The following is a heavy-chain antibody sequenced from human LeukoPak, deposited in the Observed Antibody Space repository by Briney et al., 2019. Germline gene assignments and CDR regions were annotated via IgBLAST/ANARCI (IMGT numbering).Heavy chain of an antibody. CDR1: GFTFSSYA. CDR3: ARDVGYCSGGSCHSSAFDI. D-gene: IGHD2-15*01. V-gene: IGHV3-30-3*01. J-gene: IGHJ3*02. Sequence: GGSLRLSCAASGFTFSSYAMHWVRQAPGKGLEWVAVTSYDGSNKYYADSVKGRFTISRDNSKNMLYLQMNSLRAEDTAVYYCARDVGYCSGGSCHSSAFDIWGQGTMVTVSS. CDR2: TSYDGSNK.